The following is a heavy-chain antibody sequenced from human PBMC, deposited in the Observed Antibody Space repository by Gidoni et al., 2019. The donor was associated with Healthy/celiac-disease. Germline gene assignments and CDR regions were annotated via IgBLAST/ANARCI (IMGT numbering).Heavy chain of an antibody. J-gene: IGHJ5*02. Sequence: EVQLVESGGGLVQPGGSLRLSCAASGFTFSSYWRSWVRQAPGKGLEWVANIKQDGSEKYYVDSVKGRFTISRDNAKNSLYLQMNSLRAEDTAVYYCARDITMIVVVTPGRWFDPWGQGTLVTVSS. D-gene: IGHD3-22*01. CDR1: GFTFSSYW. CDR2: IKQDGSEK. V-gene: IGHV3-7*03. CDR3: ARDITMIVVVTPGRWFDP.